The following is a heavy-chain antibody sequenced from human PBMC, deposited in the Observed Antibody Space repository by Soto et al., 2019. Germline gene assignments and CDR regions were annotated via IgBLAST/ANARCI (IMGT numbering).Heavy chain of an antibody. J-gene: IGHJ1*01. D-gene: IGHD6-13*01. V-gene: IGHV4-61*08. CDR2: IYYSGST. CDR3: ARWRGSSSSRHWGFAF. Sequence: PSETLSLTCTVSGGSISSGGYYWTWIRQPPGKGLEWIGYIYYSGSTNYNPSLKSRVTISVDTSKNQFSLKLSSVTAADTAVYYCARWRGSSSSRHWGFAFWGQGTPVTVSS. CDR1: GGSISSGGYY.